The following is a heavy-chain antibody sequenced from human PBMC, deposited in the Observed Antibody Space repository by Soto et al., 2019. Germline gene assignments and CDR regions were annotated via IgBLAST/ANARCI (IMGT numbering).Heavy chain of an antibody. V-gene: IGHV3-23*01. Sequence: GGSLRLSCAASGFTFSNYAMSWVRQAPGKGLEWVSDISGIGDYTPYSDNVKGLFTISRDNSKNTLWLQMNSLRAEDTAMYYCAKKNYYDNTGRGTFDFWGQGTQVTVSS. CDR1: GFTFSNYA. CDR2: ISGIGDYT. CDR3: AKKNYYDNTGRGTFDF. J-gene: IGHJ4*02. D-gene: IGHD3-22*01.